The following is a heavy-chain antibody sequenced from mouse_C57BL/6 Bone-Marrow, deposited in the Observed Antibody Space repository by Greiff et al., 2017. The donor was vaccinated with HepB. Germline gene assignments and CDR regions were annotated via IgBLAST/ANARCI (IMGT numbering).Heavy chain of an antibody. D-gene: IGHD1-1*01. J-gene: IGHJ2*01. Sequence: QVQLQQPGAELVKPGASVKMSCKASGYTFTSYWITWVKQRPGQGLEWIGWIYPRDGSTKYNEKFKGKATLTVDTSSSTAYMELHSLTSEDSAVYFCARLRFDYWGQGTTLTVSS. CDR2: IYPRDGST. CDR3: ARLRFDY. V-gene: IGHV1-85*01. CDR1: GYTFTSYW.